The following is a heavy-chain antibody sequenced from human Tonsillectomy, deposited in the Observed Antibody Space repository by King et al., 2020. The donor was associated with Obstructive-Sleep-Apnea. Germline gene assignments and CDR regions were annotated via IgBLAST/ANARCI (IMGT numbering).Heavy chain of an antibody. CDR1: GGFFSGYY. CDR3: ASRIYYFDY. V-gene: IGHV4-34*01. Sequence: VQLQQWGAGLLKPSETLSLTCAVYGGFFSGYYCSWIRQSPGKGLEWIGEINHSGSTNYNLSLKSRVTISVDTSKNQFSLKLSSVTAADTAVYYCASRIYYFDYWGQGSLVTVSS. D-gene: IGHD2/OR15-2a*01. CDR2: INHSGST. J-gene: IGHJ4*02.